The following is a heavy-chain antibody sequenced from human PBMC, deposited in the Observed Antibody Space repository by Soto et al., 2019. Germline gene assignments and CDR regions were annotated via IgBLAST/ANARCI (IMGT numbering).Heavy chain of an antibody. Sequence: QVQLVQSGAEVKKPGSSVTVSCKASGGTFSSYAISWVRQAPGQGLELMGGIIPIFGTANYEQKCQGRVRITADESTSTEYMELSRLRSEDTAVYYCARDGGGHVELLPDGWHYGIDVRGQGTTVTVSS. CDR2: IIPIFGTA. CDR3: ARDGGGHVELLPDGWHYGIDV. V-gene: IGHV1-69*01. J-gene: IGHJ6*02. D-gene: IGHD3-10*01. CDR1: GGTFSSYA.